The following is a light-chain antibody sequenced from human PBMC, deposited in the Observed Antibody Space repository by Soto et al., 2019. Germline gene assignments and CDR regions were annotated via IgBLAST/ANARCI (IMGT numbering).Light chain of an antibody. CDR3: QQYNDWPLT. CDR2: GAS. CDR1: QSVSTN. J-gene: IGKJ4*01. V-gene: IGKV3-15*01. Sequence: EIVMTQSPATLSVSPGERASLSGRASQSVSTNLAWYQQKPAQAPRLLIYGASTRATGIPARFSGGGSGTEFTLTISSLQSADFAVYYCQQYNDWPLTFGGGTKVEIK.